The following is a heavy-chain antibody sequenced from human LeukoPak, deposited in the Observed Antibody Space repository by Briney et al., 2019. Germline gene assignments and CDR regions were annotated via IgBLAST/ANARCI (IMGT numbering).Heavy chain of an antibody. J-gene: IGHJ4*02. CDR2: TSAYNGNT. CDR3: ARDHPHYYGSGSYPLDY. D-gene: IGHD3-10*01. V-gene: IGHV1-18*01. CDR1: GYTFTSYG. Sequence: GASVKVSCKASGYTFTSYGISWVRQAPGQGLEWMGWTSAYNGNTNYAQKLQGRVTMTTDTSTSTAYMELRSLRSDDTAVYYCARDHPHYYGSGSYPLDYWGQGTLVTVSS.